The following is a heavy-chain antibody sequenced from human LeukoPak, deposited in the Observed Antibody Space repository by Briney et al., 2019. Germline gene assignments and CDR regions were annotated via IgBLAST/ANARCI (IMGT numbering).Heavy chain of an antibody. CDR3: AKAPVVVVPAPYYFDY. D-gene: IGHD2-2*01. Sequence: LSLTCAVYGGSFSGYYWSWIRQPPGKGLEWISYISSSSDSIKYADSVKGRFTSSRDNAKNSLYLQMNSLRAEDTAVYYCAKAPVVVVPAPYYFDYWGQGTLVTVSS. J-gene: IGHJ4*02. V-gene: IGHV3-11*06. CDR1: GGSFSGYY. CDR2: ISSSSDSI.